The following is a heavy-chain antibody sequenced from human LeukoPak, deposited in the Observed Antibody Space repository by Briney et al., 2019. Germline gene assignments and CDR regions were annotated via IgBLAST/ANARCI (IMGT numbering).Heavy chain of an antibody. Sequence: SETLSLTCTVSGGSISSYYWSWIRQPPGKGLEWIGYIYYSGSTNYNPSLKSRVTISVDTSKNQFSLKLSSVTAADTAVYYCARGPSDGYGGNSDYWGRGTLVTVSS. D-gene: IGHD4-23*01. J-gene: IGHJ4*02. CDR2: IYYSGST. CDR1: GGSISSYY. CDR3: ARGPSDGYGGNSDY. V-gene: IGHV4-59*01.